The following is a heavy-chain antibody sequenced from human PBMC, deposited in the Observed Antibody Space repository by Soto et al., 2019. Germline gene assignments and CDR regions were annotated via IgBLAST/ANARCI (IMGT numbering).Heavy chain of an antibody. Sequence: ASVKVSCKASGYTFTSYGISWVRQAPGQGLEWMGWISAYNGNTNYAQKLQGRVTMTTDTSTSTAYMELRSLRSDDTAVYYCAREVDTAMVGSDYFDYWGQGTLVTVSS. D-gene: IGHD5-18*01. V-gene: IGHV1-18*01. J-gene: IGHJ4*02. CDR1: GYTFTSYG. CDR2: ISAYNGNT. CDR3: AREVDTAMVGSDYFDY.